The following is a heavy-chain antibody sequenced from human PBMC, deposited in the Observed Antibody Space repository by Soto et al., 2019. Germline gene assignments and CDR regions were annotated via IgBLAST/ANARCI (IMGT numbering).Heavy chain of an antibody. CDR2: INPSGGST. V-gene: IGHV1-46*01. CDR1: GYTFTSYY. D-gene: IGHD1-26*01. Sequence: ASVKVSCKASGYTFTSYYMHWVRQAPGQGLEWMGIINPSGGSTSYAQKFQGRVTMTRDTSTSTVYMELSSLRSEDTAVYYCASAEEVSGYYYYYYGMDVWGQGTTVTVSS. J-gene: IGHJ6*02. CDR3: ASAEEVSGYYYYYYGMDV.